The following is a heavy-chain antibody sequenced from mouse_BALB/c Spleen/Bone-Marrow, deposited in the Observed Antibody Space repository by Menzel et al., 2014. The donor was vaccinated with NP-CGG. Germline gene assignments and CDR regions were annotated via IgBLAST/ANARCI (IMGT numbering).Heavy chain of an antibody. J-gene: IGHJ4*01. CDR1: GFSLTSYG. Sequence: QVQLQQSGPGLVAPSQSLSITCTVSGFSLTSYGVSWVRQSPGKGLEWLGVIWGDGSTNYHSALISRLSISKDNSKSQLFLKLNSLQTGDTATYYCAKGEYAKRYYAMDYWGQGTSVTVSS. V-gene: IGHV2-3*01. D-gene: IGHD2-10*02. CDR3: AKGEYAKRYYAMDY. CDR2: IWGDGST.